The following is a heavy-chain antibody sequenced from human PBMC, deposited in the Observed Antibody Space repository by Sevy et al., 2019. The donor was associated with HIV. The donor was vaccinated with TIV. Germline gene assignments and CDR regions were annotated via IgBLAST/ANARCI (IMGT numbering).Heavy chain of an antibody. D-gene: IGHD3-22*01. Sequence: ASVKVSCKVSGYIFTELSMHWVRQAPGKGLEWMGGFDPEDGETIYAQKLQGRVTMTEDTSTDTAYMDLSSLRSEDTAVYYCATDSVLLKGRYYDSSGYYLHYWGQGTLVTVSS. V-gene: IGHV1-24*01. J-gene: IGHJ4*02. CDR1: GYIFTELS. CDR3: ATDSVLLKGRYYDSSGYYLHY. CDR2: FDPEDGET.